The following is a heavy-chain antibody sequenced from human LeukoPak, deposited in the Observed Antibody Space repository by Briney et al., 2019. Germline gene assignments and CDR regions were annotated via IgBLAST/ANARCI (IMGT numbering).Heavy chain of an antibody. J-gene: IGHJ4*02. CDR1: GGSFSGYY. D-gene: IGHD1-26*01. CDR3: ASLVGATFDY. Sequence: SETLSLTCAVYGGSFSGYYWSWIRQAPGKGLEWIGEINHSGSTNYNPSLKSRVTISVDTSKNQFSLKLSSVTAADTAVYYCASLVGATFDYWGQGTLVTVSS. V-gene: IGHV4-34*01. CDR2: INHSGST.